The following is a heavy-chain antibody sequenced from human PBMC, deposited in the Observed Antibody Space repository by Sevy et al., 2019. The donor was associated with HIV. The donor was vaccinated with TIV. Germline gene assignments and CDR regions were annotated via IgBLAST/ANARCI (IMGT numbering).Heavy chain of an antibody. CDR1: GGSLSGYY. D-gene: IGHD1-26*01. Sequence: SETLSLTCAVYGGSLSGYYWSWIRQPPGKGLEWIGEIMPRGITNYTPSLKSRVSISIDTSKNQFSLKVNSVTAADTAIYYCARGQWEHPFWGQGTQVTVSS. V-gene: IGHV4-34*01. CDR3: ARGQWEHPF. CDR2: IMPRGIT. J-gene: IGHJ4*02.